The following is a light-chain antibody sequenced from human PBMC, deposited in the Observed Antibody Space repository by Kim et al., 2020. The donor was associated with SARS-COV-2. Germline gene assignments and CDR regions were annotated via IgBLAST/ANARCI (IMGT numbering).Light chain of an antibody. CDR2: GAS. Sequence: EIVMTQSPATLSVSPGERATLSCRASQSVSSNVAWYQQKPGQAPRLLIYGASTSATGIPARFSGSGSGTEFTLTISSLQSEDFAVYYCQQYNICLYTFGQETKLDIK. CDR3: QQYNICLYT. V-gene: IGKV3-15*01. CDR1: QSVSSN. J-gene: IGKJ2*01.